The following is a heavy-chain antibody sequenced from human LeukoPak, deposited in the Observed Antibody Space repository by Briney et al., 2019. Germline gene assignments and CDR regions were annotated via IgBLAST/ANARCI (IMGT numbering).Heavy chain of an antibody. V-gene: IGHV3-48*04. CDR1: GFTFSSYS. CDR2: ISSSNSTI. CDR3: ARVRLQPRTLLDDAFDI. Sequence: PGGSLRLSCAASGFTFSSYSMNWVRQAPGKGLEWVSHISSSNSTIYYADSLKGRFTISRDNAKNSLYLQMNSLRAEDTAVYYCARVRLQPRTLLDDAFDIWGQGTMVTVSS. D-gene: IGHD1-14*01. J-gene: IGHJ3*02.